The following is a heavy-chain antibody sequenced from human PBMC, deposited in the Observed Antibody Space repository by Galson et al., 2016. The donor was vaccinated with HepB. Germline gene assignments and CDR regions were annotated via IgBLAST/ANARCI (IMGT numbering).Heavy chain of an antibody. J-gene: IGHJ6*03. CDR3: ARVGFCSSGSCYPSESYYYYMDV. V-gene: IGHV3-33*01. Sequence: SLRLSCAASGFTFSNYAMHWVSQAPGKGLEWVAAIWSDGSNKYYADSVKGRFTISRDNSKNTLYLQMNSLRAEDPAVYYCARVGFCSSGSCYPSESYYYYMDVWGKGTTVTVAS. CDR2: IWSDGSNK. CDR1: GFTFSNYA. D-gene: IGHD2-15*01.